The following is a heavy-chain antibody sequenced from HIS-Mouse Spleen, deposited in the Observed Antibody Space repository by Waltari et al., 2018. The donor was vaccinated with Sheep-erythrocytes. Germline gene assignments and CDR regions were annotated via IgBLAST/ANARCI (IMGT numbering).Heavy chain of an antibody. Sequence: SGGYYWSWIRQHPGKGLEWIGYIYYSGSTYYNPSLKSRVTISVDTSKNQFSLKLSSVTAADTAVYYCARDPVTGADYWGQGTLVTVSS. J-gene: IGHJ4*02. CDR3: ARDPVTGADY. CDR1: SGGYY. D-gene: IGHD7-27*01. V-gene: IGHV4-31*02. CDR2: IYYSGST.